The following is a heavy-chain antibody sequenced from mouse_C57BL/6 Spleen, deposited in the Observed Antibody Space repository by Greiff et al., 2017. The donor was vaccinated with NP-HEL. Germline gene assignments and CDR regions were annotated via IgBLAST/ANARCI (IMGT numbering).Heavy chain of an antibody. J-gene: IGHJ4*01. CDR2: IWRGGST. V-gene: IGHV2-5*01. D-gene: IGHD2-1*01. Sequence: VMLVESGPGLVQPSQSLSITCTVSGFSLTSYGVHWVRQSPGKGLEWLGVIWRGGSTDYNAAFMSRLSITKDNSKSQVFFKMNSLQADDTAIYYCAKNLYGNYGGAMDYWGQGTSVTVSS. CDR1: GFSLTSYG. CDR3: AKNLYGNYGGAMDY.